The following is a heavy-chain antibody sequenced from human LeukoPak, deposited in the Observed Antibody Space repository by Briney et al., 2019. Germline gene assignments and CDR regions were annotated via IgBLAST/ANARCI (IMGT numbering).Heavy chain of an antibody. CDR1: GGSISSSSYY. CDR2: IYYSGST. CDR3: ARDGGYDYYFDY. J-gene: IGHJ4*02. V-gene: IGHV4-39*07. D-gene: IGHD5-12*01. Sequence: SETLSLTCTVSGGSISSSSYYWGWIRQPPGKGLEWIGSIYYSGSTYYNPSLKSRVTISVDKSKNQFSLKLSSVTAADTAVYYCARDGGYDYYFDYWGQGTLVTVSS.